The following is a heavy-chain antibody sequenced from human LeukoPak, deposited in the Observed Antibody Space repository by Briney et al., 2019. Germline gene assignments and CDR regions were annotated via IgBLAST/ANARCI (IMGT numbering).Heavy chain of an antibody. J-gene: IGHJ4*02. CDR1: GVXFSSYA. CDR3: AKDLRYDSSGYFDY. V-gene: IGHV3-23*01. Sequence: GSLRPSCAASGVXFSSYAMSWVRQAPGKGLEWDSGISGTGGRTYYADSVKGRFTISRDNSKNTLYLQMNSLRAEDTAVYYCAKDLRYDSSGYFDYWGQGTRVTVSS. D-gene: IGHD3-22*01. CDR2: ISGTGGRT.